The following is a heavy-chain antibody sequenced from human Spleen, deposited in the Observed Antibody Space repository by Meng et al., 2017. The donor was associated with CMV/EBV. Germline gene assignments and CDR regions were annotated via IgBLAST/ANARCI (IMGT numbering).Heavy chain of an antibody. Sequence: GESLKISCAASGFTFSSYSMNWVRQAPGKGLEWVSFISPDSDYIYYADSVKGRFTISRDNAKNSLYLQMNSLRAEDTAVYYCAREMPAAKRPFDYWGQGSLVTVSS. CDR2: ISPDSDYI. CDR3: AREMPAAKRPFDY. CDR1: GFTFSSYS. V-gene: IGHV3-21*01. D-gene: IGHD2-2*01. J-gene: IGHJ4*02.